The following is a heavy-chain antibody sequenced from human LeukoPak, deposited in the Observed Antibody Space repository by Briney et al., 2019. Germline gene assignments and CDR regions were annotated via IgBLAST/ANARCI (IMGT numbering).Heavy chain of an antibody. CDR2: TSAYNGNT. CDR1: GYTFTTYG. D-gene: IGHD3-9*01. CDR3: ARVLRYFDWTEPDAFDI. Sequence: GASVKVSCKASGYTFTTYGISWVRQAPGQGLEWMGWTSAYNGNTNYAQKLQGRVTMTTDTSTSTAYMELRSLRSDDTAVYYCARVLRYFDWTEPDAFDIWGQGTMVTVSS. V-gene: IGHV1-18*01. J-gene: IGHJ3*02.